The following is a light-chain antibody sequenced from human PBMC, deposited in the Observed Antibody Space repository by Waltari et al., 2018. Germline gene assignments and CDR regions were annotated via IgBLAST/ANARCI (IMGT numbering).Light chain of an antibody. V-gene: IGKV3-15*01. CDR2: DAS. J-gene: IGKJ5*01. Sequence: EVVMTQSPDTLSVSPGGRATLSSRASQIIATHLACYQQRRGQAPRLLIFDASTRATSSAGRVSGSGSGTECTLTISSLQSDDSAVYYCQQYNRWPPITFGQGTRLEIK. CDR1: QIIATH. CDR3: QQYNRWPPIT.